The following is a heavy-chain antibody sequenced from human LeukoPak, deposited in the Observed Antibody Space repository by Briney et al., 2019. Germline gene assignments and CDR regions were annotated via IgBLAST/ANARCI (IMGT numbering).Heavy chain of an antibody. CDR1: GGSLSGYY. CDR3: TRDRLRWYPYYYYGMDV. D-gene: IGHD4-23*01. Sequence: SETLSLTCAVYGGSLSGYYWSWIRQPPGKGLEWIGEINHSGSTNYNPSLKSRVTISVDTSKNQFSLKLSSVTAADTAVYYCTRDRLRWYPYYYYGMDVWGQGTTVTVSS. V-gene: IGHV4-34*01. J-gene: IGHJ6*02. CDR2: INHSGST.